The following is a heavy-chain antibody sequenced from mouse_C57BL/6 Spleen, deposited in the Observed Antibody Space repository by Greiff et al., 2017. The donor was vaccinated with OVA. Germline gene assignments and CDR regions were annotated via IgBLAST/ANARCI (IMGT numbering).Heavy chain of an antibody. CDR2: INPSSGYT. CDR1: GYTFTSYW. Sequence: VQLQQSGAELAKPGASVKLSCKASGYTFTSYWMHWVKQRPGQGLEWIGYINPSSGYTKYNQKFKDKATLTADKSSSTAYMQLSSLTYEDSAVYYCARDSSGYHYAMDYWGQGTSVTVSS. CDR3: ARDSSGYHYAMDY. D-gene: IGHD3-2*02. J-gene: IGHJ4*01. V-gene: IGHV1-7*01.